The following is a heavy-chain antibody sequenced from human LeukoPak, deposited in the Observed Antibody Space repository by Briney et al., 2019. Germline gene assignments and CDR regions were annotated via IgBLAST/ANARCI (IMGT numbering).Heavy chain of an antibody. D-gene: IGHD2-2*01. V-gene: IGHV3-30*18. CDR2: IAADGKDI. CDR3: AKDQQAVSAAYYFDS. J-gene: IGHJ4*02. CDR1: GFIFSRYA. Sequence: PGGSLRLSCAASGFIFSRYALHWVRQAPGKGLEWLTVIAADGKDIKYADSVKGRFTISRDNSKSALYLQTNSLRVEDTAVYYCAKDQQAVSAAYYFDSWGQGTLGTASS.